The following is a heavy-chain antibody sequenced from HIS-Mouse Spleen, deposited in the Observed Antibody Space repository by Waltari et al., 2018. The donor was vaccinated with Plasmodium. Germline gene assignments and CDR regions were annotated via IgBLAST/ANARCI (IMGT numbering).Heavy chain of an antibody. CDR2: IKSKTDCGTT. Sequence: EVQLVESGGGLVKPGGSLRLSCAASGFTFSNAWMSWSRQAPGKGLGWVGRIKSKTDCGTTDYASPVKGRFTISRDDSKNTLYLQMNSLKTEDTAVYYCTTGLGAFDIWGQGTMVTVSS. CDR3: TTGLGAFDI. J-gene: IGHJ3*02. CDR1: GFTFSNAW. V-gene: IGHV3-15*01.